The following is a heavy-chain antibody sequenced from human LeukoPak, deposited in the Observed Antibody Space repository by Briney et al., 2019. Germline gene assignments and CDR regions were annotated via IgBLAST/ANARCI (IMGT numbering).Heavy chain of an antibody. CDR1: GYSISSGYY. CDR3: ARLEYSSSPPTVDY. Sequence: SETLSLTCTVSGYSISSGYYWGWIRQPPGKGLEWIGSIYHSGSTYYNPSLKSRVTISVDTSKNQFSLNLSSVTAADTAVYYCARLEYSSSPPTVDYWGQGTLVTVSS. CDR2: IYHSGST. D-gene: IGHD6-6*01. J-gene: IGHJ4*02. V-gene: IGHV4-38-2*02.